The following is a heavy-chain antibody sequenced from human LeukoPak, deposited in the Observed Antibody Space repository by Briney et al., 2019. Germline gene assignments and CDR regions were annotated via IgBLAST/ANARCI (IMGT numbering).Heavy chain of an antibody. J-gene: IGHJ4*02. D-gene: IGHD3/OR15-3a*01. CDR3: ATLDWSFDY. CDR2: ISYDGKNK. CDR1: GFTFSKYG. V-gene: IGHV3-30*03. Sequence: GGSLRLSCAASGFTFSKYGTHWVRQAPGKGLEWVAVISYDGKNKDYADSVKGRFTISRDNSKNTLSLQMNSLRAEDTAMYYCATLDWSFDYWGQGTLVTVSS.